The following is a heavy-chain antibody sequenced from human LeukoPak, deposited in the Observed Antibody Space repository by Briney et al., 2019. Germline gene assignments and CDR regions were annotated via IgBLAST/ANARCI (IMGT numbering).Heavy chain of an antibody. CDR1: GGSFSGYY. D-gene: IGHD2-15*01. CDR3: ARNHDPHCSGGSCYTESLDY. Sequence: SETLFLTCAVYGGSFSGYYWSWIRQPPGKGLEWIGEINHSGSTNYNPSLKSRVTISVDTSKNQFSLKLSSVTAADTAVYYCARNHDPHCSGGSCYTESLDYWGQGTLVTVSS. CDR2: INHSGST. J-gene: IGHJ4*02. V-gene: IGHV4-34*01.